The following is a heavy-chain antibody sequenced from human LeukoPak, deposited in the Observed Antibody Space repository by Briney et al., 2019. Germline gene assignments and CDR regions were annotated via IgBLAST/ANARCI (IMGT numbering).Heavy chain of an antibody. Sequence: ASVKVSCKTYGYTFSSYVISWVRQAPGQGLEWMGWISGYNGNTNYARKFQDRVSMTTDTSTSKVYMDLRSLRSDDTAVYYCARDRTVNRKIYRNFDLWPRGTAVTVSA. V-gene: IGHV1-18*01. CDR2: ISGYNGNT. CDR3: ARDRTVNRKIYRNFDL. D-gene: IGHD1-14*01. J-gene: IGHJ2*01. CDR1: GYTFSSYV.